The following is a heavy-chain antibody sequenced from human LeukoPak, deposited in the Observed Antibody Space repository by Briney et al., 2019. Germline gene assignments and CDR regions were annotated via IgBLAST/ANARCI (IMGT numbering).Heavy chain of an antibody. J-gene: IGHJ6*03. CDR2: ISYSGTT. CDR3: ARISRPADRTVGPYCMNV. D-gene: IGHD1-26*01. V-gene: IGHV4-39*01. CDR1: GGSISSGSYY. Sequence: PSETLSLTCTVSGGSISSGSYYWGWIRQPPGKGLEWIASISYSGTTYYNPSLKSRVTISVDTSKNQSSLKLTSVTAADTAVYYCARISRPADRTVGPYCMNVWGKGATVTVSS.